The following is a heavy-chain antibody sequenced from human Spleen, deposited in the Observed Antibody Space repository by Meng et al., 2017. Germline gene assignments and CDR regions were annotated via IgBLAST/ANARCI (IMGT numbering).Heavy chain of an antibody. Sequence: SVKVSCKASGGSFNAYGISWVRQAPGQGLEWMGGIIPIFGTTNYAQKFQGRVTFTADESTSTAYMDLSSLASEDTAVYFCARGRKLLSGRGYYYYNGLDVWGQGTTVTVSS. CDR3: ARGRKLLSGRGYYYYNGLDV. J-gene: IGHJ6*02. CDR1: GGSFNAYG. V-gene: IGHV1-69*13. D-gene: IGHD2/OR15-2a*01. CDR2: IIPIFGTT.